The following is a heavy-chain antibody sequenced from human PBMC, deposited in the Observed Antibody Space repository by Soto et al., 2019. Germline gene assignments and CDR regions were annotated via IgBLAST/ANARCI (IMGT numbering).Heavy chain of an antibody. CDR2: IYYSGST. CDR3: ATQEVGGSYVPTFDP. V-gene: IGHV4-59*04. CDR1: GGSLSSYY. J-gene: IGHJ5*02. Sequence: SETLSLTCTVSGGSLSSYYWSWIRQPPGKGLEWIGYIYYSGSTYYNPSLKSRVTISVDTSKNQFSLKLSSVTAADTAVYYCATQEVGGSYVPTFDPWGQGTLVTVSS. D-gene: IGHD1-26*01.